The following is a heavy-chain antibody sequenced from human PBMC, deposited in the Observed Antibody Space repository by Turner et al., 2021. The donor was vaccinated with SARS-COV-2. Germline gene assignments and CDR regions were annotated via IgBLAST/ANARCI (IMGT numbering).Heavy chain of an antibody. V-gene: IGHV3-21*02. Sequence: EVQLVESGGGLVKPGGSLRLSCAAPGFTFSSYSMNWVRQAPGKGVEWVSANSSSSSYIDYADSVKSRFTISRDNAKNSLYLQMNSLRAEDTAVYYCARDHRPGVVPAAKRAGSYYYGMDVWGQGTTVTVSS. D-gene: IGHD2-2*01. CDR1: GFTFSSYS. CDR3: ARDHRPGVVPAAKRAGSYYYGMDV. J-gene: IGHJ6*02. CDR2: NSSSSSYI.